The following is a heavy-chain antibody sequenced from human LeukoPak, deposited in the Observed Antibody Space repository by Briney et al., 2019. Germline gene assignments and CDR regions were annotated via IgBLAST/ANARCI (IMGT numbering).Heavy chain of an antibody. D-gene: IGHD3-10*01. V-gene: IGHV1-46*01. Sequence: ASLCVSSAPSVYTSTGYNMRCVRQAPRQGVECGGVIYPSGGTTTNAQKLLGRVTMTRETSTRTVYMGPSSLRYEDTAVYDCAREGPFGSGSYTYNYYGMDVWGQGTTVTVSS. CDR2: IYPSGGTT. CDR1: VYTSTGYN. CDR3: AREGPFGSGSYTYNYYGMDV. J-gene: IGHJ6*02.